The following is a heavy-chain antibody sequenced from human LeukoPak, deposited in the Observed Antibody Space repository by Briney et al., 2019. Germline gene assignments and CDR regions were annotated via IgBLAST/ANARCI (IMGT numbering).Heavy chain of an antibody. D-gene: IGHD2-21*01. CDR1: GFTVSSNY. Sequence: GGSLRLSCAASGFTVSSNYMSWVRQAPGKGLEWVSVIYSGGSTYYADSVKGRFTISRDTSKNTLYLQMNSRRAEDTAVYYCARDEVIDGYWYFVLGGGGPRATVPS. CDR3: ARDEVIDGYWYFVL. CDR2: IYSGGST. V-gene: IGHV3-53*01. J-gene: IGHJ2*01.